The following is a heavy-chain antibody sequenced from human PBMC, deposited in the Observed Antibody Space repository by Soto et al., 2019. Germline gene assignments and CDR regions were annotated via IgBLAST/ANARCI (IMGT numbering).Heavy chain of an antibody. V-gene: IGHV4-61*01. CDR1: GGSVSSGTYY. CDR3: ARALTAYAPIGMDV. D-gene: IGHD2-21*02. Sequence: PSETLSLTCTVSGGSVSSGTYYWSWIRQPPGKGLEWIGYIYYNGGTDYNPSLKSRVTISLDTPKNQFSLHLYSVTAADTAIYHCARALTAYAPIGMDVWGQGTTVTVSS. J-gene: IGHJ6*02. CDR2: IYYNGGT.